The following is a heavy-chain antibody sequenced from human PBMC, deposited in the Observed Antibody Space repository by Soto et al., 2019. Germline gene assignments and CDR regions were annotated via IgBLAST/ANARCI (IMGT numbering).Heavy chain of an antibody. V-gene: IGHV1-18*01. CDR3: ARGRTVSSIGPLLV. J-gene: IGHJ1*01. CDR2: VSPKSGDT. D-gene: IGHD1-1*01. CDR1: GYNFFDYG. Sequence: QIQLVQSGAEVKKPGASVKVSCKASGYNFFDYGVTWVRQAPGQGLEWMGWVSPKSGDTDYARKVQSRVTMTTDTSPRTAYMELRGLRSDDTAVYYCARGRTVSSIGPLLVWGQGTLVSVSS.